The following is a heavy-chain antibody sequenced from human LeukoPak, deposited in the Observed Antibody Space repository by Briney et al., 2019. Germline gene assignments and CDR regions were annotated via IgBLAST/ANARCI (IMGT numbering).Heavy chain of an antibody. CDR1: GGSISSYY. D-gene: IGHD3-16*01. V-gene: IGHV4-59*01. CDR3: ARRNHPYRDGGGAFDI. CDR2: IYYSGST. Sequence: SETLSLTCTVSGGSISSYYWSWIRQPPGKGLEWIGYIYYSGSTNYNPSLKSRVTISVDTSKNQFSLKLSSVTAADTAVYYCARRNHPYRDGGGAFDIWGQGTMVTVSS. J-gene: IGHJ3*02.